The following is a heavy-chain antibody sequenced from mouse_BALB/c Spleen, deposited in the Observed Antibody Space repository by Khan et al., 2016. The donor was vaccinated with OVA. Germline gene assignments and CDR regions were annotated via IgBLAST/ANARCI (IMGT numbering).Heavy chain of an antibody. CDR2: ISSGGDNT. CDR1: GFTFSSYT. D-gene: IGHD2-1*01. CDR3: ARSNYGTFAY. J-gene: IGHJ3*01. V-gene: IGHV5-9*03. Sequence: EVELVESGGGLVKPGGSLKLSCAASGFTFSSYTMSWVRQTPEKRLEWVATISSGGDNTYYPDSVKGRFTISRDNAKNKLYLKLTSQRSEDTALYYCARSNYGTFAYWGQGTLVTVSA.